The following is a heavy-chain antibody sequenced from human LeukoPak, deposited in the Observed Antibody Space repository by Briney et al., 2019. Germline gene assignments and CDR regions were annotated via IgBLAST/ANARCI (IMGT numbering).Heavy chain of an antibody. V-gene: IGHV3-23*01. CDR3: AKDQRSGWPWVSFHPPNSNYGMDV. CDR2: ISDSGGST. J-gene: IGHJ6*02. Sequence: HPGGSLRLSCAASGFTFSSYAMSWVRQAPGKGLEWVSSISDSGGSTYYADSVKGRFTISRDNSKNTLYLQMNSLRAEDTAVYYCAKDQRSGWPWVSFHPPNSNYGMDVWGQGTTVTVSS. CDR1: GFTFSSYA. D-gene: IGHD6-19*01.